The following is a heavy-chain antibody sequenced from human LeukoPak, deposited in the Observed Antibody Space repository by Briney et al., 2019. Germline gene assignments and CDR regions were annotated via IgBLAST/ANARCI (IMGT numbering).Heavy chain of an antibody. Sequence: SETLSLTCTVSGGSISGSNYYWGWVRQSPEKGLEWIGSIIYSGTTRYDPSLRSRVTISVDTSKSQFSLRLTSVTAADTAVYYCARDFGDHRIDYWGQGTLVTVSS. CDR1: GGSISGSNYY. CDR3: ARDFGDHRIDY. D-gene: IGHD4-17*01. V-gene: IGHV4-39*01. CDR2: IIYSGTT. J-gene: IGHJ4*02.